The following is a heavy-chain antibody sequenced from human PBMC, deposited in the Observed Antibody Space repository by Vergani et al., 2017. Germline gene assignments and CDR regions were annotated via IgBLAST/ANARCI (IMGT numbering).Heavy chain of an antibody. CDR3: AKDPEGDWAFDI. J-gene: IGHJ3*02. CDR2: IYSGGSST. D-gene: IGHD3-16*01. Sequence: EVQLLESGGGLVQPGGSLRLSCAASGFTFSSYAMSWVRQAPGKGLEWVSVIYSGGSSTYYADSVKGRFTISRDNSKNTLYLQMNSLRAEDTAVYYCAKDPEGDWAFDIWGQGTMVTVSS. V-gene: IGHV3-23*03. CDR1: GFTFSSYA.